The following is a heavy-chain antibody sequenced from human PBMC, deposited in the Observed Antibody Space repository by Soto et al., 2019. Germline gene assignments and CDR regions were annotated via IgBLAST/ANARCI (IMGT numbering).Heavy chain of an antibody. Sequence: EVQLLESGGGLVQPGGSLRLSCAASGFTFSSYAMSWVRQAPGKGLEWVSTISGSGTYYADSVKGRFTIARDNSKNKLSLQMNGLRAEDTAVYYCARPPDAYNSGWSKVEYWGQGTLVAVSS. CDR1: GFTFSSYA. J-gene: IGHJ4*02. V-gene: IGHV3-23*01. CDR2: ISGSGT. D-gene: IGHD6-19*01. CDR3: ARPPDAYNSGWSKVEY.